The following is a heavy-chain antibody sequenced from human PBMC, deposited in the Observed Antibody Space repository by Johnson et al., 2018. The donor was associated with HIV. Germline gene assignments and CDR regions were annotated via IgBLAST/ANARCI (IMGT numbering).Heavy chain of an antibody. CDR3: AKDQGKAVAAPDAFDI. J-gene: IGHJ3*02. CDR1: GFTFSIYD. V-gene: IGHV3-23*04. Sequence: MQLVESGGDWVQPGGSLRLSCAASGFTFSIYDMHWVRQPTGKGLEWVSAIGGSGGSTYYADSVKGRFTISRDNSKNTLYLQMNSLRAEDTAVNYCAKDQGKAVAAPDAFDIWGQGTMVTVSS. D-gene: IGHD6-19*01. CDR2: IGGSGGST.